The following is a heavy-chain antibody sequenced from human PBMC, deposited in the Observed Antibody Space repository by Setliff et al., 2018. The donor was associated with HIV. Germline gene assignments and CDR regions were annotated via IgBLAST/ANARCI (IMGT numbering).Heavy chain of an antibody. CDR1: GFTFSSYW. CDR3: ATIWMRGAYFDY. Sequence: GESLRLSCVASGFTFSSYWMHWVRQVPGKGLMWVSHVNNDETITNYADSVKGRFTISRDNAKNTLYLQMNSLRAEDTAVYYCATIWMRGAYFDYWGQGTLVTVSS. D-gene: IGHD3-3*01. CDR2: VNNDETIT. J-gene: IGHJ4*02. V-gene: IGHV3-74*01.